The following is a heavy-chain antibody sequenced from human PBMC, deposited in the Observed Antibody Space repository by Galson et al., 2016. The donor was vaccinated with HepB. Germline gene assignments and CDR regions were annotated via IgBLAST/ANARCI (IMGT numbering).Heavy chain of an antibody. Sequence: SLRLSCAASGFTFSSCAMSWVRQAPVKGLEWVSGISRSGDSTYYAESMRGRFTISRDNSKNMLYLQMSGLRAEDTALYYCLKEYPQEAVAWGQGTLVTVSS. J-gene: IGHJ1*01. CDR3: LKEYPQEAVA. CDR1: GFTFSSCA. V-gene: IGHV3-23*01. D-gene: IGHD6-19*01. CDR2: ISRSGDST.